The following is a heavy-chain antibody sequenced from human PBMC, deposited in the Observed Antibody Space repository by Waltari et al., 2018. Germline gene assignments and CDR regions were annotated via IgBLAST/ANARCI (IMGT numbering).Heavy chain of an antibody. D-gene: IGHD2-8*02. J-gene: IGHJ4*02. CDR1: GGSFSGYY. CDR2: INHSGST. V-gene: IGHV4-34*01. Sequence: QVQLQQWGAGLLKPSETLSLTCAVYGGSFSGYYWSWIRQPPGKGLEWIGEINHSGSTTYNPSLKSRVTISVDTSKNQFSLKLSSVTAADTAVYYCARASKGYWWSRAGSPFDSWGQGTLVTVSS. CDR3: ARASKGYWWSRAGSPFDS.